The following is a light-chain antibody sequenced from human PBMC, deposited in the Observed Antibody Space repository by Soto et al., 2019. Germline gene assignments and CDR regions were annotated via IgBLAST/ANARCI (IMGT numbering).Light chain of an antibody. J-gene: IGKJ1*01. CDR1: QSVSSN. Sequence: EIVMTQSPATLSVSPGERATLSCRAGQSVSSNLAWYQQKPGQAPRLLIFGASTRASGVPDRFSGSGSGAEFTLTISSLQSEDFAVYYCHQYNSGPRTFGQGTKVEIK. V-gene: IGKV3-15*01. CDR2: GAS. CDR3: HQYNSGPRT.